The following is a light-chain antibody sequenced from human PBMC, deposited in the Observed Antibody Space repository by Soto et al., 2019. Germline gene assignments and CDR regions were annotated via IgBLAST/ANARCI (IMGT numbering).Light chain of an antibody. Sequence: SYELTQPPSVSVCPGQTASITCSGDKLGDKYACWYQQKPGQSPVLVIYQDSKRPSGIPERFSGSNSGNTATLTISGTQAMDEADYYCQAWDSSTRVFGTGTKVTVL. V-gene: IGLV3-1*01. CDR3: QAWDSSTRV. CDR2: QDS. CDR1: KLGDKY. J-gene: IGLJ1*01.